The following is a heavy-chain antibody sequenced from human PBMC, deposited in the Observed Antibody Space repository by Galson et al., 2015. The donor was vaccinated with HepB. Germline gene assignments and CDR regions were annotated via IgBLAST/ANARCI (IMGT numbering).Heavy chain of an antibody. CDR3: ARVEARIHCTSCSYSPWFDP. J-gene: IGHJ5*02. Sequence: SVQVSCKASAYSFISYDYNCVRQATGQGLEWMGGKNPNSGNTDYDPKFQGRVTMTMDTSINKSYMELSSVRAEDTAVYYCARVEARIHCTSCSYSPWFDPWGQGTLVTVSS. CDR1: AYSFISYD. CDR2: KNPNSGNT. D-gene: IGHD2-2*01. V-gene: IGHV1-8*01.